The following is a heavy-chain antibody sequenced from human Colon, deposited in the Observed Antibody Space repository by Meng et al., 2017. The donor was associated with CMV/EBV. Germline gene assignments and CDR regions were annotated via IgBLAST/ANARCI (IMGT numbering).Heavy chain of an antibody. V-gene: IGHV3-30*02. Sequence: GGSLRLSCEASGFSFSTSGMHWVRQAPGKGLEWVAFIGYDGSNKYYADSVRGRFTISRDNSKNTLYLQMNSLRVEDTAVYYCATYSVYDFWSGHYYFDYWGQGTLVTVSS. CDR2: IGYDGSNK. D-gene: IGHD3-3*01. CDR1: GFSFSTSG. J-gene: IGHJ4*02. CDR3: ATYSVYDFWSGHYYFDY.